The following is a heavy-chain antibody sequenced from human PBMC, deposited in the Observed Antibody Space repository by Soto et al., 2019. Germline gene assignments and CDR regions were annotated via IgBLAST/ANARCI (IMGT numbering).Heavy chain of an antibody. V-gene: IGHV1-69*01. CDR2: IIPIFGTA. CDR3: ARTAVAGIEGSLREYYGMDV. Sequence: QVQLVQSGAEVKKPGSSVKVSCKASGGTFSSYAISWVRQAPGQGLEWMGGIIPIFGTANYAQKFQGRVTITADESTSTAYMELSSLRSEDTAVYYCARTAVAGIEGSLREYYGMDVWGQGTTVTVSS. J-gene: IGHJ6*02. CDR1: GGTFSSYA. D-gene: IGHD6-19*01.